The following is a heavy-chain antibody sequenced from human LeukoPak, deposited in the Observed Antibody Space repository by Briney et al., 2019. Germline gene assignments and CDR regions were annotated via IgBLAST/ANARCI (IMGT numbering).Heavy chain of an antibody. CDR1: GFIFRNAW. V-gene: IGHV3-15*01. D-gene: IGHD3-3*01. J-gene: IGHJ4*02. Sequence: TPGGSLRLSCAASGFIFRNAWMTWVRQAPGKGLEWVGRLKSNPDGGTADYAAPVKGRFTISRDDSRNTPYLQMNSLKIEDTAVYYCTTLAYDVHYWGQGTLVTVSS. CDR2: LKSNPDGGTA. CDR3: TTLAYDVHY.